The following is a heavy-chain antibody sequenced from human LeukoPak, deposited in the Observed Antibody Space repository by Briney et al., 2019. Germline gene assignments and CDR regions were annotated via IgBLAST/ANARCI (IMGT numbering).Heavy chain of an antibody. CDR1: GFTFSSYT. V-gene: IGHV3-30*04. CDR3: ARDPRPTSLLWFGELYAPFDY. D-gene: IGHD3-10*01. CDR2: ISYDGSNK. J-gene: IGHJ4*02. Sequence: GRSLRLSCAASGFTFSSYTMHWVRQAPGKGLEWVAVISYDGSNKYYADSVKGRFTISRDNSKNTLYLQMNSLRAEDTAVYYCARDPRPTSLLWFGELYAPFDYWGQGTLVTVSS.